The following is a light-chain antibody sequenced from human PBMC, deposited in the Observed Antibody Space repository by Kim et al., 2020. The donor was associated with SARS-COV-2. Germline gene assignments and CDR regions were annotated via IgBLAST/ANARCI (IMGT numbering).Light chain of an antibody. Sequence: VSPGQTASITCSGDKLGDKYACWYQQTPGQSPVLVIYQDSKRPSGIPERFSGSNSGNTATLTISGTQAMDEADYYCQAWDSSTDVVFGGGTQLTV. CDR3: QAWDSSTDVV. J-gene: IGLJ2*01. V-gene: IGLV3-1*01. CDR1: KLGDKY. CDR2: QDS.